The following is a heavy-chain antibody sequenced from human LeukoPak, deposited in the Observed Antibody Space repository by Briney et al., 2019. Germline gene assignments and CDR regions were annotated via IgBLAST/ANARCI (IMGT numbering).Heavy chain of an antibody. V-gene: IGHV1-69*05. D-gene: IGHD6-19*01. Sequence: SVKVSCKASGGTFSSYAISWVRQAPGQGLEWMGGIIPIFGTANYAQKLQGRVTMTTDTSTSTAYMELRSLRSDDTAVYYCARDLRSGPLDYWGQGTLVTVSS. J-gene: IGHJ4*02. CDR2: IIPIFGTA. CDR3: ARDLRSGPLDY. CDR1: GGTFSSYA.